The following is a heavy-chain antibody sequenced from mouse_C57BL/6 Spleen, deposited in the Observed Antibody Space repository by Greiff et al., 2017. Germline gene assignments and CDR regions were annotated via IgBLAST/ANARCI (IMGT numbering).Heavy chain of an antibody. Sequence: EVKLMESGGGLVKPGGSLKLSCAASGFTFSDYGMHWVRQAPEKGLEWVAYISSGSSTIYYADTVKGRFTISRDNAKNTLFLQMTSLRSEDTAMYYCARDYYGSSEGFAYWGQGTLVTVSA. V-gene: IGHV5-17*01. CDR1: GFTFSDYG. D-gene: IGHD1-1*01. J-gene: IGHJ3*01. CDR3: ARDYYGSSEGFAY. CDR2: ISSGSSTI.